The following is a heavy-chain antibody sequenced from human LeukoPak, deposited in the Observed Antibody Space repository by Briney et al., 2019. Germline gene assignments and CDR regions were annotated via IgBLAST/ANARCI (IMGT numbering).Heavy chain of an antibody. J-gene: IGHJ3*02. CDR1: GGSFSGYY. D-gene: IGHD3-3*02. V-gene: IGHV4-34*01. CDR2: INHSGST. Sequence: SETLSLTCAVYGGSFSGYYWSWIRQPPGKGLEWIGEINHSGSTNYNPSLKSRVTISVDTSKNQFSLKLSSVTAADTAVYYCARHRIFGVVTSDAFDIWGQGTMVTVSS. CDR3: ARHRIFGVVTSDAFDI.